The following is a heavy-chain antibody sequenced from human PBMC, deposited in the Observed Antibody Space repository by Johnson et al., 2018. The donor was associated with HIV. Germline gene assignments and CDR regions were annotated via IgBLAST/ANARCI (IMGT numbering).Heavy chain of an antibody. Sequence: QMLLVESGGGLVQPGGSLRLSCAASGFTFSSYGMHWVRQAPGKGLEWVAVISYDGSNKYYADSVKGRFTISRDNFKNTLYLQMNSLRAEDTAVYYCARGGLGDYVVAFDIWGQGTMVTVSS. CDR1: GFTFSSYG. D-gene: IGHD4-17*01. CDR2: ISYDGSNK. V-gene: IGHV3-30*19. CDR3: ARGGLGDYVVAFDI. J-gene: IGHJ3*02.